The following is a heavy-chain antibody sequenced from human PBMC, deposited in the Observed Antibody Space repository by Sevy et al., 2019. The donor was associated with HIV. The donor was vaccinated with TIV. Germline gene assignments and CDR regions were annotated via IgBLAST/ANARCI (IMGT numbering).Heavy chain of an antibody. CDR3: ARDDDYVWGSYRYYYYGMDV. Sequence: GGSLRLSCAASGFTFSSYSMNWVRQAPGKGLEWVSSISSSSSYIYYADSMKGRFTISRDNAKNSLYVQMNSLRAEDTAVYYCARDDDYVWGSYRYYYYGMDVWGQGTTVTVSS. D-gene: IGHD3-16*02. CDR1: GFTFSSYS. V-gene: IGHV3-21*01. J-gene: IGHJ6*02. CDR2: ISSSSSYI.